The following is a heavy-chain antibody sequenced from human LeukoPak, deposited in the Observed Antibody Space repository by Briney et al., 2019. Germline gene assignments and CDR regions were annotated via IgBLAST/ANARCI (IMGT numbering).Heavy chain of an antibody. J-gene: IGHJ3*02. Sequence: SETLSLTCTVSGGSMNTFYWNWIRQSPGKGLEWIGYIYHLGATNYNTSLQSRVTISIDKSKSQFPLKVTSVTAADTGIYYCARVGGMTTINNAAFDIWGQGTMVTVSS. CDR2: IYHLGAT. D-gene: IGHD3-10*01. CDR3: ARVGGMTTINNAAFDI. V-gene: IGHV4-59*01. CDR1: GGSMNTFY.